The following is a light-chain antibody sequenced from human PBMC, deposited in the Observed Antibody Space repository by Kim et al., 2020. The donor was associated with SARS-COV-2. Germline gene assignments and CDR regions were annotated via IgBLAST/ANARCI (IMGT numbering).Light chain of an antibody. CDR2: ENN. CDR1: SGSVAGNY. CDR3: QSFDSSSVV. V-gene: IGLV6-57*01. Sequence: GKTVTIACTRSSGSVAGNYVQWYQERPGTSHSTVIYENNQRPSGVPDRFSGSIDSSSNSASLTISGLKTEDEADYYCQSFDSSSVVFGGGTKLAVL. J-gene: IGLJ2*01.